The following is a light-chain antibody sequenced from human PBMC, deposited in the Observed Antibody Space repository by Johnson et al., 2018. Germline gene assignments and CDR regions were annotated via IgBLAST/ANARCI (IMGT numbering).Light chain of an antibody. J-gene: IGLJ1*01. CDR3: GTWDSSLSAGNV. CDR2: ENN. CDR1: SSNIGNNY. Sequence: QSVLTQPPSVSAAPGQKVTISCSGSSSNIGNNYLSWYQQLPGTAPKLLIYENNKRPSGIPDRFSGSKSGTSATLGITGLQTGDEADYYCGTWDSSLSAGNVYGSGTKVTDL. V-gene: IGLV1-51*02.